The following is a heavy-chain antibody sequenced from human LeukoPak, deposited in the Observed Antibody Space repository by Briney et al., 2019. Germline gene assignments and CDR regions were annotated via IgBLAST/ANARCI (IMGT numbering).Heavy chain of an antibody. D-gene: IGHD3-22*01. CDR3: AREAYDSSGYYGIDY. V-gene: IGHV1-3*01. CDR2: INAGNGNT. CDR1: GYTFTSYA. J-gene: IGHJ4*02. Sequence: GASVKVSCTASGYTFTSYAMHWVRQAPGQRLEWMGWINAGNGNTKYSQKFQGRVTITADESTSTAYMELSSLRSEDTAVYYCAREAYDSSGYYGIDYWGQGTLVTVSS.